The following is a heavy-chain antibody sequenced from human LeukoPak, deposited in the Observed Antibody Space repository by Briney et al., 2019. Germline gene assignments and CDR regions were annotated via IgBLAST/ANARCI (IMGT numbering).Heavy chain of an antibody. V-gene: IGHV3-23*01. D-gene: IGHD3-10*01. CDR3: AKDPYDSGSHYNWFDP. J-gene: IGHJ5*02. CDR2: ISGSGGNT. CDR1: GFTFSSYA. Sequence: PGGSLRLSCAASGFTFSSYAMSWVRQAPGKGLDWVSAISGSGGNTYYTDSVKGRFTISRDNSKNTLYLQMDSLRAEDTAVYYCAKDPYDSGSHYNWFDPWGQGTLVTVSS.